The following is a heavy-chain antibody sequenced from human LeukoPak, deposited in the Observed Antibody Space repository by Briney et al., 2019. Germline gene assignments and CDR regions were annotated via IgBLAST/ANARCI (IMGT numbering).Heavy chain of an antibody. J-gene: IGHJ4*02. CDR3: ARGSREVYSSSWYCPFDY. D-gene: IGHD6-13*01. V-gene: IGHV4-39*07. CDR1: GGSISSSSYY. CDR2: IYYSGST. Sequence: SETLSLTCTVSGGSISSSSYYWGWIRQPPGKGLEWIGSIYYSGSTYYNPSLKSRVTISVDTSKNQFFLKLSSVTAADTAVYYCARGSREVYSSSWYCPFDYWGQGTLVTVSS.